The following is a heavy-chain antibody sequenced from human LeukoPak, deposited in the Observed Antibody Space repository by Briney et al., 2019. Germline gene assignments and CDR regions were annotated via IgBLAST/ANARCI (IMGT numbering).Heavy chain of an antibody. CDR2: INHSGST. Sequence: PGGSLRLSCSASGFTFSRYWMSWVRQPPGKGLEWIGEINHSGSTNYNPSLKSRVTISVDTSKNQFSLKLSSVTAADTAVYYCARGVPAAISRPYVDYWGQGTLVTVSS. D-gene: IGHD2-2*02. CDR1: GFTFSRYW. J-gene: IGHJ4*02. V-gene: IGHV4-34*01. CDR3: ARGVPAAISRPYVDY.